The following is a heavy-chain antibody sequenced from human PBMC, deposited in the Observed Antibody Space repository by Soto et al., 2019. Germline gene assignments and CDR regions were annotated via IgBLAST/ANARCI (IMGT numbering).Heavy chain of an antibody. J-gene: IGHJ4*02. D-gene: IGHD3-16*01. Sequence: GVSLRLSCAASGFTWMHWVRQAPGKGLVWVSRINPDGTNADYADSVRGRFIISRDNAKNTLFLQMNSLRAEDTAVYYCASETGRGSGSYYFDYWGQGSRVTVSS. CDR3: ASETGRGSGSYYFDY. CDR1: GFTW. V-gene: IGHV3-74*01. CDR2: INPDGTNA.